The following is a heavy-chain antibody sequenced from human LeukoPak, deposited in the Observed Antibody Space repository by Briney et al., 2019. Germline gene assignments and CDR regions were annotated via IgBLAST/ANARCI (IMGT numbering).Heavy chain of an antibody. CDR3: ATSYYDHVWGSYRSLLFDF. J-gene: IGHJ4*02. V-gene: IGHV3-48*04. D-gene: IGHD3-16*02. CDR2: ISSSSSTI. CDR1: GFTFSSYS. Sequence: GGSLRLSCAASGFTFSSYSMNWVRQAPGKGLEWVSYISSSSSTIYYADSVKGRFTISRDNAKNSLYLQMNSLRAEDTAVYYCATSYYDHVWGSYRSLLFDFWGQGTLVTVSS.